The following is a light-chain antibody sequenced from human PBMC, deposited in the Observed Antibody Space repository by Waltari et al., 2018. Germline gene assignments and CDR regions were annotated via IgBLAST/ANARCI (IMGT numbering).Light chain of an antibody. CDR1: HHISAW. V-gene: IGKV1-5*03. J-gene: IGKJ1*01. CDR3: HHYDGYSRT. Sequence: DIQLTQSPSTLSASIGDRVTITCRASHHISAWLAWYQQKPGKAPKLLIYKSSSSGSGVSSRFTGSGSGTDFTLTISGLQPDDFATYYCHHYDGYSRTFGQGTRVEVK. CDR2: KSS.